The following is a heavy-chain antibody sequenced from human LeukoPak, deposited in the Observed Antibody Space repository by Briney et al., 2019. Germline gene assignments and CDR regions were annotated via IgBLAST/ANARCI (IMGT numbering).Heavy chain of an antibody. CDR2: TYYRSKWYN. CDR3: VRDSGWRFDQ. D-gene: IGHD6-19*01. J-gene: IGHJ4*02. V-gene: IGHV6-1*01. CDR1: GDSVSSDSAV. Sequence: SQTLSLTCAISGDSVSSDSAVWNWIRQSPSRGLEWLGRTYYRSKWYNDYALSVRSRITINPDTSKNQFSVQVKSVTPDDTAVYYCVRDSGWRFDQWGQGILVTVPS.